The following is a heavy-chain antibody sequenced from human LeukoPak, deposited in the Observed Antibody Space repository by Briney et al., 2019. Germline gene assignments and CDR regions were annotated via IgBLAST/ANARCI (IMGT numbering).Heavy chain of an antibody. Sequence: GGSLRLSCAASGFTFSSYSMNWVRQAPGKGLEWVSSISSSSSYIYYADSVKGRFTISRDNAKNSLYPQMNSLRAEDTAVYYCASWDSSSPRPMDVWGQGTTVTVSS. V-gene: IGHV3-21*01. D-gene: IGHD6-13*01. CDR3: ASWDSSSPRPMDV. CDR2: ISSSSSYI. CDR1: GFTFSSYS. J-gene: IGHJ6*02.